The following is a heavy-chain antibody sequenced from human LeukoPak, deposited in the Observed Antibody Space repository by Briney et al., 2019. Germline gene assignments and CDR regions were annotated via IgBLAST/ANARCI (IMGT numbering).Heavy chain of an antibody. D-gene: IGHD3-16*01. CDR3: ARGRGKRGWNYFDY. CDR2: IKQDGSEK. Sequence: GGSLRLSCAASGFTFSSYSMNWVRQAPGKGLEWVANIKQDGSEKYYVDSVKGRFTISRDNAKNSLYLQMNSLRAEDTAVYYCARGRGKRGWNYFDYWGQGTLVTVSS. CDR1: GFTFSSYS. J-gene: IGHJ4*02. V-gene: IGHV3-7*01.